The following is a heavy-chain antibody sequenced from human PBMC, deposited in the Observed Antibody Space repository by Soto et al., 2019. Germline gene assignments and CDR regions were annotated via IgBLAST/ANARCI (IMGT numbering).Heavy chain of an antibody. J-gene: IGHJ4*02. D-gene: IGHD1-1*01. CDR1: GVTVSSDAYY. CDR2: IYHTGST. Sequence: SETLSLTCTVSGVTVSSDAYYWSWIRQHPGKGLEWIGNIYHTGSTYYSPSLRSRVVISLDTSNNQFSLTLTSVTAAVTSVSYCARSRFSGNNWSKFDYWGRGTMVTVSS. CDR3: ARSRFSGNNWSKFDY. V-gene: IGHV4-31*03.